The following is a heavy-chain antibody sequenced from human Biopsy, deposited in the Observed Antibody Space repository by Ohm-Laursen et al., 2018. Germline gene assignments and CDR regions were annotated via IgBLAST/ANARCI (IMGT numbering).Heavy chain of an antibody. V-gene: IGHV4-59*07. CDR1: GGSISSYY. J-gene: IGHJ4*02. CDR2: TYYTGST. CDR3: ARGMRTTGWPYFDY. D-gene: IGHD2/OR15-2a*01. Sequence: SDTLSLTCTVSGGSISSYYWSWIRQPPGKGLEWIGYTYYTGSTNYNPSLKSRVTISVDTSMNHLSLRLNSVTAADTAVYYCARGMRTTGWPYFDYWGQGILVTVSS.